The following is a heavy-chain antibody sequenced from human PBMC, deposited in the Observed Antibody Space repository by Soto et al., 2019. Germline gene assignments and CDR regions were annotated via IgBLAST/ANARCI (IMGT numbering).Heavy chain of an antibody. Sequence: EVHLVESGGGLVQPGGSLRLSCAASRFAVNDNYMSWVRQAPGKGLEFVSLIYSGGTTSYADSVKGRFTISRDNSKNTLYLQMNNLRAEDTAVYYCATRTITLPHWGQGTLVTVSS. CDR2: IYSGGTT. V-gene: IGHV3-66*01. CDR3: ATRTITLPH. J-gene: IGHJ4*02. CDR1: RFAVNDNY. D-gene: IGHD5-12*01.